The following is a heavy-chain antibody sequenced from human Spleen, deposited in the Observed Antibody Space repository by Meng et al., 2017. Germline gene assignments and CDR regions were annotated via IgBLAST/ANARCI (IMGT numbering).Heavy chain of an antibody. V-gene: IGHV4-34*01. CDR2: INHSGST. D-gene: IGHD4-11*01. CDR3: ARGPTTMAHDFDY. J-gene: IGHJ4*02. Sequence: QVELQQWGEGLLKPSETLSLTCVVSGGSFSDYYWSWIRQPPGKGLEWIGEINHSGSTNYNPSLESRATISVDTSQNNPSLKLSSVTAADSAVYYCARGPTTMAHDFDYWGQGTLVTVSS. CDR1: GGSFSDYY.